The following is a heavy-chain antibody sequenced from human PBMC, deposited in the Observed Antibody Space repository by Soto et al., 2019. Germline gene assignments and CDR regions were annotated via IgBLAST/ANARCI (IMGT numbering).Heavy chain of an antibody. CDR2: IWYDGSKK. CDR1: GFTFSNYG. Sequence: PGGSLRLSCAASGFTFSNYGMHWVRQAPGKGLEWVAVIWYDGSKKYYADSVKGRFTISRDNSKNTLYLQMNSLGAEDTAVYYCARYVGSDESGCFDYWGQGTRVTVS. CDR3: ARYVGSDESGCFDY. V-gene: IGHV3-33*01. J-gene: IGHJ4*02. D-gene: IGHD3-22*01.